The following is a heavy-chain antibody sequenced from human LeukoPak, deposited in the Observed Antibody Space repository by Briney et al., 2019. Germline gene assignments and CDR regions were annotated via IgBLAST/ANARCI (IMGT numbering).Heavy chain of an antibody. CDR1: GYTFTNYG. D-gene: IGHD2-15*01. J-gene: IGHJ4*01. CDR2: ISAYNGNT. V-gene: IGHV1-18*01. CDR3: AREGLCSGGSCYPDY. Sequence: ASVKVSCKASGYTFTNYGITWVRQAPGQGLECMGWISAYNGNTNYAQKLQGRVTMTTDTSTGTAYMELRGLRSDDTAVYYCAREGLCSGGSCYPDYWGQGTLVTVSS.